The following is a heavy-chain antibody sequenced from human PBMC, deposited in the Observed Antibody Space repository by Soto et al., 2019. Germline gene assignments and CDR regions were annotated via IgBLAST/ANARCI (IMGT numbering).Heavy chain of an antibody. CDR2: IYPGDSDT. V-gene: IGHV5-51*01. CDR1: GYSSTSYW. CDR3: AVDTAMDIFYY. D-gene: IGHD5-18*01. Sequence: PGEALKNSCKRSGYSSTSYWIGWVRPMPGKSLERMGIIYPGDSDTRYSPSFQGQVTISADKAISTAYLQWSSLKASDTALYYCAVDTAMDIFYYWGQGTLDTVSS. J-gene: IGHJ4*02.